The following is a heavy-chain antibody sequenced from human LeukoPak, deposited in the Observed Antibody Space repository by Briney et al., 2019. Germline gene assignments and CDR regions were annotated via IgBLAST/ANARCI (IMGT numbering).Heavy chain of an antibody. CDR1: GFTFSNYS. D-gene: IGHD3-10*01. CDR2: ISSSSTI. V-gene: IGHV3-48*04. J-gene: IGHJ4*02. CDR3: ATSLLLWFGEL. Sequence: GGSLRLSCAASGFTFSNYSMNWVRQAPGKGLEWVSYISSSSTIYYADSVKGRFTISRDNAKNSLYLQMNSLRAEDTAVYYCATSLLLWFGELWGQGTLVTVSS.